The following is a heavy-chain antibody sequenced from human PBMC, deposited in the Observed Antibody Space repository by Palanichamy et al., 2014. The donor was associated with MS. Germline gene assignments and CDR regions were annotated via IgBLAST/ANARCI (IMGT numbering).Heavy chain of an antibody. CDR2: ISGGGSST. D-gene: IGHD1-26*01. J-gene: IGHJ4*02. Sequence: EVQLLEVWGRAWYXGGGPVRLSCAASGFTFGSNAMSWVRQAPGKGLEWVSTISGGGSSTYYGDSVKGRFTISRDNSKNTLYLQMNSLRGEDTAVYYCTKDVSPVVGATSNWGQGILVTVSS. V-gene: IGHV3-23*01. CDR3: TKDVSPVVGATSN. CDR1: GFTFGSNA.